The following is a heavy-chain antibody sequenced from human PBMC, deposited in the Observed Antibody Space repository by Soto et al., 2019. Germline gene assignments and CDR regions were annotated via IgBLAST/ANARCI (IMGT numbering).Heavy chain of an antibody. V-gene: IGHV1-69*01. J-gene: IGHJ6*02. Sequence: QVQLVQSGAEVKKPGSSVKVSCKASGGTFSSYAISWVRQAPGQGLEWMGGIIPIFGTANYAQTFQGRVTITADESTSTAYMELSSLRSEDTAVYYCAREDIVVVVAATRPYYYYGMDVWGQGTTVTVSS. D-gene: IGHD2-15*01. CDR3: AREDIVVVVAATRPYYYYGMDV. CDR2: IIPIFGTA. CDR1: GGTFSSYA.